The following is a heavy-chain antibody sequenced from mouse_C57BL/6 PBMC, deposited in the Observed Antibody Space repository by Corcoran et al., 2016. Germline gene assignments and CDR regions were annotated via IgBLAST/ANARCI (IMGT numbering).Heavy chain of an antibody. J-gene: IGHJ2*01. D-gene: IGHD1-1*01. Sequence: QVQLQQSGAELARPGASVKLSCKASGYTFTSYGISWVKQRTGQGLEWIGEIYPRSGNTYYNEKFKGKATLTADKSSSTAYMELRSLTSEDSAVYFCARSDYGSRYFDYWGQGTTLTVSS. CDR1: GYTFTSYG. CDR3: ARSDYGSRYFDY. V-gene: IGHV1-81*01. CDR2: IYPRSGNT.